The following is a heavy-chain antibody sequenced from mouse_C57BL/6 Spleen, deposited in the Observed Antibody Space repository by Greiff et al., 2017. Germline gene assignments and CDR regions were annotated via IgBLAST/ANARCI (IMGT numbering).Heavy chain of an antibody. J-gene: IGHJ3*01. V-gene: IGHV1-55*01. CDR2: IYPGSGST. CDR1: GYTFTSYW. Sequence: QVQLQQSGAELVKPGASVKMSCKASGYTFTSYWITWVKQRPGQGLEWIGDIYPGSGSTNYNEKFKSKATLTVDTSSSTAYMQLSSLTSEDSAVYYCARKGDDYDETWFAYWGQGTLVTVSA. CDR3: ARKGDDYDETWFAY. D-gene: IGHD2-4*01.